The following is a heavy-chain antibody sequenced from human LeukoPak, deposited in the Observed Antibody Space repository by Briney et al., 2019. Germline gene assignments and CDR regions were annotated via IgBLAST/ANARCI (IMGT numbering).Heavy chain of an antibody. CDR2: IIPILGIA. Sequence: SSVKVSCKASGGTFSSYTISWVRQAPGQGLEWMGRIIPILGIANYAQKFRGRVTITADKSTSTAYMELSSLRSEDTAVYYCARDGDYDFWGGPSPYDAFDIWGQGTMVTVSS. CDR1: GGTFSSYT. CDR3: ARDGDYDFWGGPSPYDAFDI. V-gene: IGHV1-69*04. J-gene: IGHJ3*02. D-gene: IGHD3-3*01.